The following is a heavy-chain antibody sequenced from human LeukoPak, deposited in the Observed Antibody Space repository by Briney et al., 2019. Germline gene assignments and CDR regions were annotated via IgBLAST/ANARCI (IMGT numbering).Heavy chain of an antibody. V-gene: IGHV3-23*01. Sequence: GGSLRLSCAASGFTFSIYAMSWVRQAPGEGLGWVSVISVSGDTTDYADSVKGRFTISRDNSKNTVYLQMNSLRVEDTAVYYCARDRGDGWHYFDYWGRGTLVTVSS. CDR1: GFTFSIYA. CDR3: ARDRGDGWHYFDY. J-gene: IGHJ4*02. CDR2: ISVSGDTT. D-gene: IGHD5-24*01.